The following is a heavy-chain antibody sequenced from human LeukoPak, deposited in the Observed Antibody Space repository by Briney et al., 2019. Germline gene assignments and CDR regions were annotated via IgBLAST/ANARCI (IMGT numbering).Heavy chain of an antibody. CDR1: GGAISGYY. J-gene: IGHJ5*02. CDR3: SRQPPGIRYFDP. V-gene: IGHV4-59*08. D-gene: IGHD3-9*01. CDR2: IDYSGDT. Sequence: SETLSLTCSVSGGAISGYYWSWIRQPPGKALEWIAYIDYSGDTNSNPSLKSRVTISVDTSKNQFSLRLNSVTAADTAFYYFSRQPPGIRYFDPWGQGTLVTVSS.